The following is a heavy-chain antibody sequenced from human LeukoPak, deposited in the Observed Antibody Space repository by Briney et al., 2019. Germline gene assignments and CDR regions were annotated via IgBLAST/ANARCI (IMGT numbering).Heavy chain of an antibody. J-gene: IGHJ4*02. CDR2: MYHSGNT. CDR3: ARVRLGELSTFDY. V-gene: IGHV4-38-2*02. D-gene: IGHD3-16*02. Sequence: PSETLSLTCTVSGSSISSAYYWGWIRQPPGKGLEWIGNMYHSGNTYYNPSLKSRVTMSVDTSKNQFSLRLTSVTAADTAVYYCARVRLGELSTFDYWGQGTLVTVSS. CDR1: GSSISSAYY.